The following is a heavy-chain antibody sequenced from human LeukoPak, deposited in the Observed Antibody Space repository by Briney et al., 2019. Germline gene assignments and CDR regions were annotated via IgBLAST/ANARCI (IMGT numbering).Heavy chain of an antibody. D-gene: IGHD6-13*01. Sequence: GGSLRLSCAASGFTSSSYAMSWVRQAPGKGLERVSGISGSGGSTYYADSVKGRFTISRDNAKNTLYLQMNSLRAEDTAVYYCAKSGSNWYEGYFDYWGQGTLVTVSS. CDR2: ISGSGGST. CDR1: GFTSSSYA. V-gene: IGHV3-23*01. CDR3: AKSGSNWYEGYFDY. J-gene: IGHJ4*02.